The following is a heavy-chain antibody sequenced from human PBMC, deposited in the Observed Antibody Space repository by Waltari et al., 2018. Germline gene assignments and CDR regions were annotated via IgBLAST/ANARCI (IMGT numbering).Heavy chain of an antibody. Sequence: EVQLVQSGAEVKKPGATVKISCKASGYTFTDYYMHWVQQAPGKGLEWMGRVDPEDGETIYAEKFQGRVTITADTSTDTAYMELSSLRSEDTAVYYCATAQLTGDRGAGVFSFDYWGQGTLVTVSS. V-gene: IGHV1-69-2*01. J-gene: IGHJ4*02. CDR1: GYTFTDYY. D-gene: IGHD7-27*01. CDR3: ATAQLTGDRGAGVFSFDY. CDR2: VDPEDGET.